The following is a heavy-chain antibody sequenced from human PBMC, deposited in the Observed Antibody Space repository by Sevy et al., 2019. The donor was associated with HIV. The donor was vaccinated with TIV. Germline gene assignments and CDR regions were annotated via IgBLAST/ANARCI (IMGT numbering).Heavy chain of an antibody. J-gene: IGHJ5*02. D-gene: IGHD5-12*01. V-gene: IGHV4-31*03. CDR1: GGSISSGGYY. CDR2: IYDSGST. Sequence: SETQSLTCTVSGGSISSGGYYWSWIRQHPGKGLEWIGYIYDSGSTYYNPSLKSRVTISVDTSKNQFSLKLSSVTAADTAVYYCARVYIVATNWFDPWGQGTLVTVSS. CDR3: ARVYIVATNWFDP.